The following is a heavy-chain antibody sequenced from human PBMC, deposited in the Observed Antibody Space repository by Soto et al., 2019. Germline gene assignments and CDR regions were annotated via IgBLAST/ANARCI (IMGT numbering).Heavy chain of an antibody. J-gene: IGHJ6*02. Sequence: GGSLRLSCAASGFTFSSYAMHWVRQAPGKGLEWVAVILYDGSNKYYADSVKGRFTISRDNSKNTLFLQMNSLRAEDTAVYYCAREKTTVVTPGFYYYYYGMDVWGQGTTVTVSS. D-gene: IGHD4-17*01. V-gene: IGHV3-30-3*01. CDR1: GFTFSSYA. CDR3: AREKTTVVTPGFYYYYYGMDV. CDR2: ILYDGSNK.